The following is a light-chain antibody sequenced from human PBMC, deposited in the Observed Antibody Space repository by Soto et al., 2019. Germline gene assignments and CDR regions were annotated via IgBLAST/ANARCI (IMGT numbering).Light chain of an antibody. CDR3: SSYTRSSFYV. Sequence: QSVLTQPASVSGSPGQSITISCTGTSSDVGGYNYVSWYQQHPGKAPKLMLYDVSNRPSGVSNRFSGSKSGNTASLNISGLQAEDEAAYSCSSYTRSSFYVFGTGTKLTVL. CDR2: DVS. J-gene: IGLJ1*01. CDR1: SSDVGGYNY. V-gene: IGLV2-14*01.